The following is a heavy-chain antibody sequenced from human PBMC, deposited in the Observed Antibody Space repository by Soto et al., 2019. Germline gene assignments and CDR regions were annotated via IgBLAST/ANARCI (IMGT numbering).Heavy chain of an antibody. Sequence: ASVKVSCKASGYTFTNYGISWVRQAPGQGLEWMGWISTYNTNTNYAQKFQGRVTMATDTSTSTVYMEMRSLTFDDTAVYYCARDRGHCSTSTCYFEAGYWGQGTLVTVSS. D-gene: IGHD2-2*01. CDR3: ARDRGHCSTSTCYFEAGY. V-gene: IGHV1-18*01. CDR1: GYTFTNYG. J-gene: IGHJ4*02. CDR2: ISTYNTNT.